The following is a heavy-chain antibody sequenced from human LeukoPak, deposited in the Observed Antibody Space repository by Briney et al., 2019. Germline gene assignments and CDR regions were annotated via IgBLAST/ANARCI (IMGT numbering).Heavy chain of an antibody. Sequence: SQTLSLTCAISGDSLSTNSAAWIWVRQSPSRGLGWLGRTYYRSKWYRDCAGCVKNRITNNLDTSKNQFSLQLNSVTPEDTAVYYCARGTSAKNAFDVWGQGTLVTVSP. CDR1: GDSLSTNSAA. CDR3: ARGTSAKNAFDV. J-gene: IGHJ3*01. V-gene: IGHV6-1*01. CDR2: TYYRSKWYR. D-gene: IGHD3-10*01.